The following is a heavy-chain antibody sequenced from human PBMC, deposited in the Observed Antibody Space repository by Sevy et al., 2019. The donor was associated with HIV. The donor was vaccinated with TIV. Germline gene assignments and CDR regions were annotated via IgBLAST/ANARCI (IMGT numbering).Heavy chain of an antibody. CDR3: ARDRKGDYYGSGSRPLRWFDP. V-gene: IGHV3-21*01. D-gene: IGHD3-10*01. Sequence: GGSLRLSCAASGFTFSSYSMNWVRQAPGKGLEWVSSISSSSSYIYYADSVKGRFTISRDNAKNSLYLQMNSLRAEDTAVYYGARDRKGDYYGSGSRPLRWFDPWGQGTLVTVSS. CDR1: GFTFSSYS. J-gene: IGHJ5*02. CDR2: ISSSSSYI.